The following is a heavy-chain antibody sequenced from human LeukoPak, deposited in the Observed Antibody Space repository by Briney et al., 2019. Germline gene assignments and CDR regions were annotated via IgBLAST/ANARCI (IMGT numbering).Heavy chain of an antibody. CDR1: GYTLTSYY. D-gene: IGHD3-9*01. Sequence: ASVKVSCKASGYTLTSYYMHWVRQAPGQGLEWMGIINPSGGSTSYAQKFQGRVTMTRDMSTSTVYMELSSLRSEDTAVYYCAREGNPVYNILTGYYFWGQGTLVTVSS. J-gene: IGHJ4*02. CDR2: INPSGGST. CDR3: AREGNPVYNILTGYYF. V-gene: IGHV1-46*01.